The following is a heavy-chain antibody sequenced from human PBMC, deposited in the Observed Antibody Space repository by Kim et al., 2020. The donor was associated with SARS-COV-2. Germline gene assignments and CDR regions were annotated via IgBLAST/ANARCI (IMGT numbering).Heavy chain of an antibody. CDR2: IKQDGSEK. CDR3: ARDIRGTWFDP. Sequence: GGSLRLSCVASGFTFSSYAMSWVRQAPGKGLEWVANIKQDGSEKYYIDSVKGRITIYRDNAKNLMYLQMSGLRAEDTAVYCCARDIRGTWFDPWGQGTLV. V-gene: IGHV3-7*01. CDR1: GFTFSSYA. J-gene: IGHJ5*02. D-gene: IGHD3-16*01.